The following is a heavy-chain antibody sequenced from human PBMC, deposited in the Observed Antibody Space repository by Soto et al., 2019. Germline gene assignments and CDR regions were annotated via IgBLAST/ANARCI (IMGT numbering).Heavy chain of an antibody. CDR1: GYTFTSYD. CDR2: MNPNSGNT. D-gene: IGHD7-27*01. V-gene: IGHV1-8*01. CDR3: ASVTRDWYYYFMDD. Sequence: ASVKVSCKASGYTFTSYDINWVRQATGQGLEWMGWMNPNSGNTGYAQKFQGRVTMTRNTSISTAYMELSRLRSEDTAGSYFASVTRDWYYYFMDDWGKGTPVTVSS. J-gene: IGHJ6*03.